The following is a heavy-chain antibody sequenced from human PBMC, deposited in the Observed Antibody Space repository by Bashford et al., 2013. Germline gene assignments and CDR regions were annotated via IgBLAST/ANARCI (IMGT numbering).Heavy chain of an antibody. CDR2: INHSGST. V-gene: IGHV4-34*01. Sequence: SETLSLTCTCLWLHHWLPLELDPAVPQGRDWSGLGEINHSGSTNYNPSLKSRVTISVDTSKNQFSLRLSSVTAADTAVYYCGETPRNTTSGFDYVGPGNPGHRLL. J-gene: IGHJ4*02. CDR1: LHHWLP. CDR3: GETPRNTTSGFDY. D-gene: IGHD1-1*01.